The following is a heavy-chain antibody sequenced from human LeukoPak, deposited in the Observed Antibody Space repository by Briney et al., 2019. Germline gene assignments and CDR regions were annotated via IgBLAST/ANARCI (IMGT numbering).Heavy chain of an antibody. CDR3: ATPLRYGDYFS. J-gene: IGHJ4*02. D-gene: IGHD4-17*01. V-gene: IGHV3-23*01. CDR2: ISNNGGYT. CDR1: GFTFSSSA. Sequence: RTGGSLRLSCAASGFTFSSSAMSWVRQAPGKGLEWVSAISNNGGYTYYADSVQGRFTISRDNSKSTLCLQMNSLRAEDTAVYYCATPLRYGDYFSWGQGTLVTVSS.